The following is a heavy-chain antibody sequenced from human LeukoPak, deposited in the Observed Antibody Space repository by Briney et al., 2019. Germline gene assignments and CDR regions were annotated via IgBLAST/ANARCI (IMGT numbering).Heavy chain of an antibody. V-gene: IGHV4-4*07. CDR2: IYTSGST. CDR1: GGSISSYY. Sequence: PSETLSLTCTVAGGSISSYYWSWVRQPAGKGLEWIGRIYTSGSTNYNPSLKSRVTMSVDTSKNQFSLKPSSVTAADTAVYYCAREGYYYDSSGYYSSVYFDYWGQGTLVTVSS. D-gene: IGHD3-22*01. J-gene: IGHJ4*02. CDR3: AREGYYYDSSGYYSSVYFDY.